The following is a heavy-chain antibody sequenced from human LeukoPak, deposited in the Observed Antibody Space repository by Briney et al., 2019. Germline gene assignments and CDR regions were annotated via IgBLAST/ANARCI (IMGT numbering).Heavy chain of an antibody. Sequence: SETLSLTCTVSGGSISGYYWSWIRQPAGKGLEWIGRLYSSGSTNYNPSLRSRVTMSVDTSKNQFSLKLSSVTAADTAVYYCAMGNTVTPVYNWFDPWGQGTLVTVSS. J-gene: IGHJ5*02. CDR1: GGSISGYY. V-gene: IGHV4-4*07. CDR2: LYSSGST. CDR3: AMGNTVTPVYNWFDP. D-gene: IGHD4-17*01.